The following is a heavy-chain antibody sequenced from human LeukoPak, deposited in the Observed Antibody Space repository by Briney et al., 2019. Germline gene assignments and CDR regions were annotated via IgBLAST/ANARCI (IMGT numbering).Heavy chain of an antibody. V-gene: IGHV4-59*08. CDR1: GGSISTYY. CDR3: ARRRAEGGSNGHYNWFDP. Sequence: SETLSLACTVSGGSISTYYWSWIRQPPGKGLEWIGSMSYSGSTNYNPSLKSRVTMSVDTTKNQFSLRLNSVTAADTAVYYCARRRAEGGSNGHYNWFDPWGQGTLVTVSS. CDR2: MSYSGST. D-gene: IGHD6-13*01. J-gene: IGHJ5*02.